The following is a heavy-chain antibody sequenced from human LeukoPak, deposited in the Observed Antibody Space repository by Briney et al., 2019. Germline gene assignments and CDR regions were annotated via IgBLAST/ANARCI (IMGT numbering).Heavy chain of an antibody. CDR1: GGSISSSSYY. CDR2: IYYSGST. CDR3: ARDQKDAFDI. J-gene: IGHJ3*02. V-gene: IGHV4-61*01. Sequence: SETLSLTCTVSGGSISSSSYYWGWIRQPPGKGLEWIGYIYYSGSTNYNPSLKSRVTISVDTSKNQFSLKLSSVTAADTAVYYCARDQKDAFDIWGQGTMVTVSS.